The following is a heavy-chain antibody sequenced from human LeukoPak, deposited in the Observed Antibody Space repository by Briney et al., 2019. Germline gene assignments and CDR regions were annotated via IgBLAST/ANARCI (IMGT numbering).Heavy chain of an antibody. V-gene: IGHV3-7*01. CDR1: GFTFTSIW. Sequence: GTCLRLSCAVSGFTFTSIWMSSVRQAPGKGLEWVANINEDGSYKFHADSVKGRLTISRDNSKNSLYLQMSSLRADDTAVYYCARDATRGGDNDYWGQGTRVIVSS. CDR2: INEDGSYK. D-gene: IGHD2-21*02. CDR3: ARDATRGGDNDY. J-gene: IGHJ4*02.